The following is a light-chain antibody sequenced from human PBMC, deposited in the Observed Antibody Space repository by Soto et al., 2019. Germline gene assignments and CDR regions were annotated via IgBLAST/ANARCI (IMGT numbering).Light chain of an antibody. J-gene: IGKJ4*01. CDR2: WAS. CDR1: QSVLYNSNNKNY. CDR3: QKYYVIPVT. V-gene: IGKV4-1*01. Sequence: DIVMTQAPDSLAVSLGERATINCKSSQSVLYNSNNKNYLARYPQKPGQPPKLLFYWASARESGVPDRFSGSGSGTDVTLTISSMQAEDVAIYHCQKYYVIPVTFGGGTKVEIK.